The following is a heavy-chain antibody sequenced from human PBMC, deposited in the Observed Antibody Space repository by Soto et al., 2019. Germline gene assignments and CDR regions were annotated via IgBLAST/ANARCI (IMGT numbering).Heavy chain of an antibody. Sequence: QVQLVQSGAEVKKPGASVKVSCKASGYTFSTYYMHWVRQAPGQGYEWMGIINPSGGSTTYAQKFQCRVTMTRDTSTTTVYMELSSLKAADTAVYYCARYDYNGYYFDYWGQGTLVTVSS. CDR1: GYTFSTYY. CDR3: ARYDYNGYYFDY. J-gene: IGHJ4*02. D-gene: IGHD4-4*01. CDR2: INPSGGST. V-gene: IGHV1-46*01.